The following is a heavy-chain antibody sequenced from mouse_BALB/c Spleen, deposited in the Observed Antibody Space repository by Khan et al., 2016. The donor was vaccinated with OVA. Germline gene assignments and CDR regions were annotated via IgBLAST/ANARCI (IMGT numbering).Heavy chain of an antibody. CDR1: GFTFSSFA. CDR2: ISSGGHYT. CDR3: ARSLVVYYGMDY. V-gene: IGHV5-9-3*01. J-gene: IGHJ4*01. D-gene: IGHD2-2*01. Sequence: VQLKESGGGVVKPGGSLKLSCSASGFTFSSFAMSWVRQTPEKRLEWVATISSGGHYTFYPDSVKGRFTISRDNARNTLYLQMSRLRSEDAAMYYCARSLVVYYGMDYWGQGTSVAVSS.